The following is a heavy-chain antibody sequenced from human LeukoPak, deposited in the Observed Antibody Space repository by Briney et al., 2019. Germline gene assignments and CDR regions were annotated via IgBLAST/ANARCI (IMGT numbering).Heavy chain of an antibody. CDR1: GYSFTTYW. CDR3: ARRLQRHFDY. CDR2: IDPSDSYT. Sequence: GESLKISCKGSGYSFTTYWIGWVRLMPGKGLEWMGRIDPSDSYTNYSPSFQGHVTISVDKSISTAYLQWSSLKASDTAMYYCARRLQRHFDYWGQGTLVTVSS. J-gene: IGHJ4*02. V-gene: IGHV5-10-1*01. D-gene: IGHD2-15*01.